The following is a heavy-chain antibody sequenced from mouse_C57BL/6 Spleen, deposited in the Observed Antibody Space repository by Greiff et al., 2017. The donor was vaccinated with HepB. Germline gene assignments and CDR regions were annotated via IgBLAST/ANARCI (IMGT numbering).Heavy chain of an antibody. CDR1: GFTFSDYG. J-gene: IGHJ2*01. V-gene: IGHV5-17*01. Sequence: EVKLVESGGGLVKPGGSLKLSCAASGFTFSDYGMHWVRQAPEKGLEWVAYISSGSSTIYYADTVKGRFTISRDNAKNTLFLQMTSLRSEDTAMYYCARDYGSSYEYYFDDWGQGTTLTVSS. D-gene: IGHD1-1*01. CDR3: ARDYGSSYEYYFDD. CDR2: ISSGSSTI.